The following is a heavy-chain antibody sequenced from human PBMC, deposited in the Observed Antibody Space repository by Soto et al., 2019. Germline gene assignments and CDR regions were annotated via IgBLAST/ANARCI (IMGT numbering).Heavy chain of an antibody. J-gene: IGHJ5*02. D-gene: IGHD5-12*01. CDR2: IYYSGST. CDR3: ARLRIVATLNWFDP. CDR1: GGSISSYY. V-gene: IGHV4-59*08. Sequence: SETLSLTCTVSGGSISSYYWSWIRQPPGKGLEWIGYIYYSGSTNYNPSLKSRVTISVDTSKNQFSLKLSSVTAADTAVYYCARLRIVATLNWFDPWGQGTLVTVSS.